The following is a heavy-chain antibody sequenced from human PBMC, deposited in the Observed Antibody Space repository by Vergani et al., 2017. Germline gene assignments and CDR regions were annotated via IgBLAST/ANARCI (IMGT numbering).Heavy chain of an antibody. D-gene: IGHD3-16*01. Sequence: QVQLVQSGAEVKKPGASVKVSCQASGYTFSSYDINWVRQATGQGLEWMGWMNLNSGNTGYAQKFQGRVTMTRNTSIGTAYMELSSLRSEDTAVYYCASAKTLTGGKYYFDYWGQGPLVTVSS. CDR3: ASAKTLTGGKYYFDY. CDR1: GYTFSSYD. CDR2: MNLNSGNT. J-gene: IGHJ4*02. V-gene: IGHV1-8*01.